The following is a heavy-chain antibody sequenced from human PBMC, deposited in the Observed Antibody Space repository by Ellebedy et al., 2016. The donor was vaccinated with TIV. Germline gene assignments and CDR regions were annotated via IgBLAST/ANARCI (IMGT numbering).Heavy chain of an antibody. D-gene: IGHD2-21*02. V-gene: IGHV3-53*01. CDR3: ARDGGRDCGGDCPFDY. Sequence: GESLKISCAASGFTVSSNYMSWVRRAPGKGLEWVSVIYSGGSTYYADSVKGRFTISRDNSKNTLYLQMNSLRAEDTAVYYCARDGGRDCGGDCPFDYWGQGTLVTVSS. J-gene: IGHJ4*02. CDR1: GFTVSSNY. CDR2: IYSGGST.